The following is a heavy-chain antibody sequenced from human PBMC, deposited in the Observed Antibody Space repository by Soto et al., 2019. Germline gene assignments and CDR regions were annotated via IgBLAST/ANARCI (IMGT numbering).Heavy chain of an antibody. CDR1: GESFSGYI. CDR2: INHSGSA. D-gene: IGHD6-19*01. J-gene: IGHJ4*02. CDR3: ARGLITGSHYSGGWYYFDS. Sequence: QVQLQQSGAGLLKPSETLSLTCAVYGESFSGYIWTWIRQTPGKGLQWIGQINHSGSASYNPSLNSRVTISVHTSNSQFPLELTSVTAADTAVYYCARGLITGSHYSGGWYYFDSWGQGTQVTVSS. V-gene: IGHV4-34*01.